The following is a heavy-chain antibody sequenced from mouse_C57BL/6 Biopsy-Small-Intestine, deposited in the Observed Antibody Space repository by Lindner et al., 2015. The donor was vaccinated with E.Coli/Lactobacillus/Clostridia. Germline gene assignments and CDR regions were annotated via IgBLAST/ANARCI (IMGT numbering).Heavy chain of an antibody. CDR3: ARSQIYDGYYFYYAMDY. V-gene: IGHV1-19*01. CDR2: INPYNGGT. D-gene: IGHD2-3*01. Sequence: VQLQESGPVLVKPGASVKMSCKASGYTFTDYYMNWVKQSHGKSLEWIGVINPYNGGTSYNQKFKGKATLTVDKSSSTAYMELNSLTSEDSAVYYCARSQIYDGYYFYYAMDYWGQGTSVTVSS. J-gene: IGHJ4*01. CDR1: GYTFTDYY.